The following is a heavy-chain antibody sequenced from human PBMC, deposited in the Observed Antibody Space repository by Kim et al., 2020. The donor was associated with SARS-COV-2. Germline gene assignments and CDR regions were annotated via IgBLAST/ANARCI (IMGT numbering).Heavy chain of an antibody. CDR3: ARDLRSYGYVAFDI. CDR1: GGSISSSNW. V-gene: IGHV4-4*02. Sequence: SETLSLTCAVSGGSISSSNWWSWVRQPPGKGLEWIGEIYHSGSTNYNPSLKSRVTISVDKSKNQFSLKLSSVTAADTAVYYCARDLRSYGYVAFDIWGQGTMVTVSS. J-gene: IGHJ3*02. CDR2: IYHSGST. D-gene: IGHD5-18*01.